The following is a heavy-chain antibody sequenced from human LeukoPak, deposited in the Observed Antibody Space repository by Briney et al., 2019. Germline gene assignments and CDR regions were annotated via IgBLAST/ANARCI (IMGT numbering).Heavy chain of an antibody. CDR1: GFTFSSYE. D-gene: IGHD2-2*02. CDR3: AREGYCSSTSCYMFVDYYYYYMDV. V-gene: IGHV3-48*03. J-gene: IGHJ6*03. Sequence: GGSLRLSCAASGFTFSSYEMNWVRQAPGKGLEWVSYISSSGSTIYYADSVKGRFTISRDNAKNSLYLQMNSLRAEDTALYYCAREGYCSSTSCYMFVDYYYYYMDVWGKGTTVTVSS. CDR2: ISSSGSTI.